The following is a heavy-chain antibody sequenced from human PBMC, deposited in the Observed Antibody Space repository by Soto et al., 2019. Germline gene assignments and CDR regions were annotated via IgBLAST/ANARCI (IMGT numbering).Heavy chain of an antibody. CDR3: ASLSGSYGFDP. CDR2: ISSSGSDT. V-gene: IGHV3-48*03. J-gene: IGHJ5*02. Sequence: EAQLVESGGDLVQPGGSLRLSSAGSGFSFSSYEMNWVRQAPGKGLEWVSYISSSGSDTYYADSVKARFTISRDNAQNSLYLQMTRLRAEDTAIYYCASLSGSYGFDPWGQGTLVTVSS. CDR1: GFSFSSYE. D-gene: IGHD1-26*01.